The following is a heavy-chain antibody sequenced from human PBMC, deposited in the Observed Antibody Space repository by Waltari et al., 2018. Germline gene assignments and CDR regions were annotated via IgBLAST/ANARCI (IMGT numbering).Heavy chain of an antibody. J-gene: IGHJ4*02. CDR1: GFTFSGYS. D-gene: IGHD3-10*01. Sequence: EVQLVESGGGLVQPGGSLRPSCAVSGFTFSGYSLNWVRRAPGKGLEWVSYISPGGDTIYYADSVKGRFTISRDSARNSLYLQMNSLRAEDTAVYYCARIRGVSGSYYSDFWGQGTLVTVSS. CDR2: ISPGGDTI. CDR3: ARIRGVSGSYYSDF. V-gene: IGHV3-48*04.